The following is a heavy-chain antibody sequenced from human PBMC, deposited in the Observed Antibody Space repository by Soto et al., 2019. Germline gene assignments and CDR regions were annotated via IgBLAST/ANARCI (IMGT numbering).Heavy chain of an antibody. V-gene: IGHV4-31*03. Sequence: PSETLSLTCTVSGGSISSSSYYWSWIRQHPGKGLEWIGYIYYSGSTYYNPSLKSRVTISVDTSKNQFSLKLSSVTAADTAVYYCGSGYCISTSCPLGYGMDVWGQGTTVTVSS. CDR3: GSGYCISTSCPLGYGMDV. D-gene: IGHD2-2*03. CDR2: IYYSGST. CDR1: GGSISSSSYY. J-gene: IGHJ6*02.